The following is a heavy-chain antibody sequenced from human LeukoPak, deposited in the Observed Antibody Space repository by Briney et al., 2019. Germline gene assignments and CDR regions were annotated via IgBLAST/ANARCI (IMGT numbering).Heavy chain of an antibody. CDR2: IFYSGST. V-gene: IGHV4-39*07. Sequence: SETLSLTCTVSGGSISTSNYYWGWIRQPPGKGLEWIGNIFYSGSTNYNPSLKSRVTISVDTSKNQFSLKLSSVTAADTAVYYCARGRATRGDFWSGYYGRGVGSVYFDYWGQGTLVTVSS. D-gene: IGHD3-3*01. J-gene: IGHJ4*02. CDR1: GGSISTSNYY. CDR3: ARGRATRGDFWSGYYGRGVGSVYFDY.